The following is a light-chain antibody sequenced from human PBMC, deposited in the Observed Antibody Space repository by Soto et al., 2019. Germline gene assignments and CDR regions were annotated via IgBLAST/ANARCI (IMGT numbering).Light chain of an antibody. CDR3: QSYDSSLSGYV. V-gene: IGLV1-40*01. J-gene: IGLJ1*01. Sequence: QSVLTQPPSVSGAPGQTVIISCSGSSSNLGAPYDVNWFRQLPGTVPRLFIYGNNNRPSGVPDRFSGSKSGTLASLAITGLQAEDEADYYCQSYDSSLSGYVFGTGTKVTVL. CDR2: GNN. CDR1: SSNLGAPYD.